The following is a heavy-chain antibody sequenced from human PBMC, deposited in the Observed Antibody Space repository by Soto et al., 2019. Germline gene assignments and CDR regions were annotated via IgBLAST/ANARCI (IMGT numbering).Heavy chain of an antibody. CDR3: VTSRVSVAVAGETEYYFDY. Sequence: ASVKVSCKASGYTFTGYYIHWVRQAPGQGLEWIGWVNPNSGGTNYAQKFQGWVTMTRDTSISTAYMELSRLRSDDTAVYYCVTSRVSVAVAGETEYYFDYWGQGTLVTVSS. V-gene: IGHV1-2*04. J-gene: IGHJ4*02. CDR2: VNPNSGGT. CDR1: GYTFTGYY. D-gene: IGHD6-19*01.